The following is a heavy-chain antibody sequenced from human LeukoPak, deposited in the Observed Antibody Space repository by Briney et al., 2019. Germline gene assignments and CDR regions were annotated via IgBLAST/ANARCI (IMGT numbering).Heavy chain of an antibody. CDR1: GYTFTTYD. D-gene: IGHD6-13*01. V-gene: IGHV1-8*01. CDR2: MNLNSGNT. CDR3: ARYSSTSVDY. Sequence: GASVKVSCKASGYTFTTYDINGVRQATGQGVEWTGWMNLNSGNTGYAQKFQGRVTMTRNTSISTAYMELSSLRSENTAVYYFARYSSTSVDYWGQGTLVTVSS. J-gene: IGHJ4*02.